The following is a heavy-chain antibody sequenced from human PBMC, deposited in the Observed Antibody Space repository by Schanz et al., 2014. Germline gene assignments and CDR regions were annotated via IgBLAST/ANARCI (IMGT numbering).Heavy chain of an antibody. CDR3: ARGGFGEVSYFEY. CDR1: GFTFSGYS. J-gene: IGHJ4*02. D-gene: IGHD3-10*01. CDR2: INSVGSNT. Sequence: EVQLVESGGGLVQPGGSLRLSCAASGFTFSGYSMNWVRQDPGKGLVWVARINSVGSNTDYADSVTGRFTISRDNAKNTLYLPMNSLRPEDTAVYYCARGGFGEVSYFEYWGQGTLVTVSS. V-gene: IGHV3-74*02.